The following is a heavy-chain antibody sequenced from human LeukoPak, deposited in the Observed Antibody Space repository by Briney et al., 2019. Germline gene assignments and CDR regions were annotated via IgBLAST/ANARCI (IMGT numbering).Heavy chain of an antibody. CDR2: IYYSGSS. CDR3: ARNRDGYNSFDY. V-gene: IGHV4-31*03. CDR1: GGSINNGGYY. D-gene: IGHD5-24*01. Sequence: PSETLSLTCTVSGGSINNGGYYWSWIRQHPGKGLEWIGYIYYSGSSYYNPSLRSRVTISVDTSKDHFSLKLSSVTAADTAVYYCARNRDGYNSFDYWGQGTLVTVSS. J-gene: IGHJ4*02.